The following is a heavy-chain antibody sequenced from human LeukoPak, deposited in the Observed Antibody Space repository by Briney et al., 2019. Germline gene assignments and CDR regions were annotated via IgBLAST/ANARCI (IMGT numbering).Heavy chain of an antibody. CDR1: GFTVTSND. Sequence: GGSLRLSCAASGFTVTSNDINWVRQAPGKGLEWVSSISGDGERTFYADSVKGRFAISKDNSQNTVYLQMNSLRAEDTAVYYCARDMVRGVTQPYYYYGMDVWGQGTTVTVSS. CDR2: ISGDGERT. D-gene: IGHD3-10*01. CDR3: ARDMVRGVTQPYYYYGMDV. J-gene: IGHJ6*02. V-gene: IGHV3-23*01.